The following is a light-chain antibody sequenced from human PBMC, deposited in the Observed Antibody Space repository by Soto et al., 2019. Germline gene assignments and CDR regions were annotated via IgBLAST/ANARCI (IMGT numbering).Light chain of an antibody. J-gene: IGKJ5*01. Sequence: EIVLTQSPGTLSLSPGERATLSCRASQSVSSSYLAWYQQKPGQAPRLLIYGASSRATGIPVRFSGSGSGTEFTLTISSLQSEDFAVYYCQQYYTWPLTFGQGTRLEI. V-gene: IGKV3-20*01. CDR1: QSVSSSY. CDR3: QQYYTWPLT. CDR2: GAS.